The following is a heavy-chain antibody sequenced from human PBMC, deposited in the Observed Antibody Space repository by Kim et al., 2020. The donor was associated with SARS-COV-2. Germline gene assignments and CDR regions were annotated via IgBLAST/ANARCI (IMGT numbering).Heavy chain of an antibody. Sequence: GGSLRLSCAASGFTFSSYAMHWVRQAPGKGLEWVAVISYDGSNKYYADSVKGRFTISRDNSKNTLYLQMNSLRAEDTAVYYCARDNLTGYSSSWFSPSPVYYYYGRDVWGQGTTVTVSS. J-gene: IGHJ6*02. V-gene: IGHV3-30*04. CDR1: GFTFSSYA. CDR3: ARDNLTGYSSSWFSPSPVYYYYGRDV. CDR2: ISYDGSNK. D-gene: IGHD6-13*01.